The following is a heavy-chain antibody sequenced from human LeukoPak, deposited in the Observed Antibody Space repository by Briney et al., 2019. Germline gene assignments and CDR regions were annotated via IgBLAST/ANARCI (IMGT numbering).Heavy chain of an antibody. Sequence: ASVKVSCKASGFRVTTYGFSWVRQAPGQGLEWVGWISAHNGKTDSAQKFQGRVTMTTDTPTSTAYMELTSLRSDDTAEYYCARIGSSGLLGEFNYWGQGTRVTVSS. CDR1: GFRVTTYG. J-gene: IGHJ4*02. D-gene: IGHD1-26*01. V-gene: IGHV1-18*01. CDR3: ARIGSSGLLGEFNY. CDR2: ISAHNGKT.